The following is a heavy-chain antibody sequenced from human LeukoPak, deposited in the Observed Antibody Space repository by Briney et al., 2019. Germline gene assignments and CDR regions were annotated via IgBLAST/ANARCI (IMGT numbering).Heavy chain of an antibody. V-gene: IGHV4-38-2*02. CDR1: GYSISSGYY. CDR3: ASLRDYYDSSALNWFDP. D-gene: IGHD3-22*01. Sequence: PSETLSLTCTVSGYSISSGYYWGWIRQPPGKGLEWIGSIYHSGSTYYNPSLKSRVTISVDTSKNQFSLKLSSVTAADTAVYYCASLRDYYDSSALNWFDPWGQGTLVTVSS. J-gene: IGHJ5*02. CDR2: IYHSGST.